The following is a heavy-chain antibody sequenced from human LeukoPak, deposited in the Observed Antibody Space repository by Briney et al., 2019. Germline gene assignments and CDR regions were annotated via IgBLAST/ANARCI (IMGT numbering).Heavy chain of an antibody. Sequence: SETLSLTCTVSGGSISSYYWSWIRQPPGKGLEWIGYIYTSGSTNYNPSLKSRVTISVDTSKNQFSLKLSSVTAADTAVYYCARHMGPYDFWSGPSRPHFDYWGQGTLVTVSS. CDR1: GGSISSYY. CDR3: ARHMGPYDFWSGPSRPHFDY. D-gene: IGHD3-3*01. CDR2: IYTSGST. J-gene: IGHJ4*02. V-gene: IGHV4-4*09.